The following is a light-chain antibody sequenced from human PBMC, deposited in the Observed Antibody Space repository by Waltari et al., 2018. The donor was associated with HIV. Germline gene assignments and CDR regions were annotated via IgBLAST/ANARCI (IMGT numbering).Light chain of an antibody. V-gene: IGLV2-14*01. CDR1: SSDVGGYNY. Sequence: QSALTPPASVSGSPGPSITISCTGTSSDVGGYNYVFWYQQYAGKAPKLMIYDVSNRPSGVSNRFSGSKSGNTASLTISGLQAEDEADYYCSSYTSSSTLVFGGGTKLTVL. CDR3: SSYTSSSTLV. J-gene: IGLJ2*01. CDR2: DVS.